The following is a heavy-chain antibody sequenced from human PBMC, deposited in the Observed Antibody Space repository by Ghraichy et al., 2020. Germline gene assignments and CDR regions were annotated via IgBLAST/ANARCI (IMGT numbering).Heavy chain of an antibody. D-gene: IGHD3-10*01. J-gene: IGHJ4*02. CDR2: ISVGGGGGGT. CDR3: VHDRGQGELVRGIFAN. Sequence: GGSLRLSCAASGFPFNTHGMNWVRQAPGKGLEWVSAISVGGGGGGTYYADSVRGRFSISRDNSKNTLYLQLNSLRAEDTALYFCVHDRGQGELVRGIFANWGQGTLVRVSS. V-gene: IGHV3-23*01. CDR1: GFPFNTHG.